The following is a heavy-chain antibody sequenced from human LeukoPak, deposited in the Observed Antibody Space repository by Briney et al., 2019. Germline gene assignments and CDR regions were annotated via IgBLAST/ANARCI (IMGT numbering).Heavy chain of an antibody. J-gene: IGHJ5*02. CDR3: ARGGYYGSGNDFRFDP. CDR2: IDHTGST. CDR1: GESFNNFH. Sequence: SETLSLTCAVYGESFNNFHWSWIRQPPGKGLEWIGEIDHTGSTNYNASLKSRLTISVDPSKNQFSLKLSSVTAADTAIYYCARGGYYGSGNDFRFDPWGQGTLVTVSS. D-gene: IGHD3-10*01. V-gene: IGHV4-34*01.